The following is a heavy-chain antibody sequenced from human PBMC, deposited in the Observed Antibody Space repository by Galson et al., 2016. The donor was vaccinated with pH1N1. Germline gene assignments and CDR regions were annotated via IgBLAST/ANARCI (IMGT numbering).Heavy chain of an antibody. D-gene: IGHD1-1*01. J-gene: IGHJ4*02. Sequence: SLRLSCAASGFKFDGYAMVWVRQPPGKGLQWLSLITWDGSGTYYSDSVRGRFTISRDNSKSSLFLQIDSLTPEDTALYFCAKGTVSTGTSQIDSWGQGTLVIVSS. CDR3: AKGTVSTGTSQIDS. CDR2: ITWDGSGT. V-gene: IGHV3-43D*03. CDR1: GFKFDGYA.